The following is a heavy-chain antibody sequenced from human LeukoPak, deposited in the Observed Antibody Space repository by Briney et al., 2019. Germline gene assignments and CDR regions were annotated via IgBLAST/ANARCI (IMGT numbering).Heavy chain of an antibody. D-gene: IGHD3-10*01. V-gene: IGHV3-23*01. CDR3: AKPQGSGSYGFDY. Sequence: GGSLRLSCAASGFTFSSYGMSWVRQAPGKGLEWVSAISGSGGSTYYADSVKGRFTISRGNSKNTLYLQMNSLRAEDTAVYYCAKPQGSGSYGFDYWGQGTLVTVSS. CDR2: ISGSGGST. J-gene: IGHJ4*02. CDR1: GFTFSSYG.